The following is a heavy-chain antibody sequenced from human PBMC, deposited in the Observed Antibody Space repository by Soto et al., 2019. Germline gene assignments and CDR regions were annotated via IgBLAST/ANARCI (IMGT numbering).Heavy chain of an antibody. CDR3: ARDRQGDGDYKLEV. Sequence: EVQLVESGGGLVQPGGSLRLSCEASGFTFSSYWMHWVRQTPGTGLVWVSRINSDGSTINYADSVQGRFTTSRDNGKNTVHLQMKRLIVEEGAVYYCARDRQGDGDYKLEVWGQGTTVIVSS. D-gene: IGHD4-17*01. CDR1: GFTFSSYW. J-gene: IGHJ6*02. V-gene: IGHV3-74*01. CDR2: INSDGSTI.